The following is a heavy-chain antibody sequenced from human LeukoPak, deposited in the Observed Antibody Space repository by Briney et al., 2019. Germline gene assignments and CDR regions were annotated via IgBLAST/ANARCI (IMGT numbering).Heavy chain of an antibody. D-gene: IGHD5-24*01. J-gene: IGHJ4*02. CDR3: ARGLTATAFDY. Sequence: GGSLRLSCAASGLTFSSHWMHWVRQAPGKGLVWVSRITNDGSSTTYADSVKGRFIISRDNSKNTLYLQMKSLRAEDTAVYYCARGLTATAFDYWGQGTVVTVSS. CDR1: GLTFSSHW. V-gene: IGHV3-74*01. CDR2: ITNDGSST.